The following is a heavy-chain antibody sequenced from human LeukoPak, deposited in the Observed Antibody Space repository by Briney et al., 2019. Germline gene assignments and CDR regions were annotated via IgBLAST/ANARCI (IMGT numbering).Heavy chain of an antibody. D-gene: IGHD1-26*01. J-gene: IGHJ5*02. V-gene: IGHV1-69*04. CDR3: AREGGGDYSGSYL. Sequence: GSSVKVSCKASGGTFRSYAISWVRQAPGQGLEWMGRIIPIFGIANYAQKFHGRVTITADKSTSTAYMELSSLRSEDTAVYYCAREGGGDYSGSYLWGQGTLVTVSS. CDR1: GGTFRSYA. CDR2: IIPIFGIA.